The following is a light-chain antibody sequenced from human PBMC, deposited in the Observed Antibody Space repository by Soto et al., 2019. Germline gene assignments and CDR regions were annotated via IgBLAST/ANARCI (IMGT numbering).Light chain of an antibody. Sequence: EIVLTQSPGTLSLAPGERATLSCRAGQSLHTKYFTWYQQRPGQAPRLLIYGGSNRATGIPDRFSGSGSGTDFTLTVSDLQSEDFAFYFCQQYYKWPLTFGGGTKVDIK. CDR1: QSLHTKY. CDR2: GGS. V-gene: IGKV3-20*01. J-gene: IGKJ4*01. CDR3: QQYYKWPLT.